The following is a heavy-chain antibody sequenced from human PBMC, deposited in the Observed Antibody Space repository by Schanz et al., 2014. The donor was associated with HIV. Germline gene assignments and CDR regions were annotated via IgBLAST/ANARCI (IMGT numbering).Heavy chain of an antibody. V-gene: IGHV1-69*06. J-gene: IGHJ6*02. D-gene: IGHD1-1*01. Sequence: QVQLVQSGAEVKKPGSSVKVSCKASGGTFSIYAISWVRQAPGQGLEWMGGIIPVFGTANYAQKFQGRVTITADKSTSTAYMELGSLTSEDTAVYFCARDIKYDDPFQYGMDVWGQGTTVSVSS. CDR1: GGTFSIYA. CDR2: IIPVFGTA. CDR3: ARDIKYDDPFQYGMDV.